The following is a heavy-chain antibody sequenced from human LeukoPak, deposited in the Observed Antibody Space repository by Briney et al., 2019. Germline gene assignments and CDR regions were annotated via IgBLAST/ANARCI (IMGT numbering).Heavy chain of an antibody. CDR1: GGSISSVDYY. J-gene: IGHJ4*02. Sequence: PSETLSLTCTVSGGSISSVDYYWGWIRQPPGEGPEWIGSIYYSGSTYYNPSLKSRVPISVDTSKNQFSLKLSSVTAADTAVYYCARDPMLYYWGQGTLVTVSS. CDR2: IYYSGST. CDR3: ARDPMLYY. D-gene: IGHD3-16*01. V-gene: IGHV4-39*07.